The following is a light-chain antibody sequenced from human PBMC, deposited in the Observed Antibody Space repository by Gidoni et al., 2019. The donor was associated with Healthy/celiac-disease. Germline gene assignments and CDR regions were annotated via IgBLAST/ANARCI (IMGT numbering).Light chain of an antibody. CDR1: SSNIGAGYD. J-gene: IGLJ1*01. CDR2: GNS. V-gene: IGLV1-40*01. Sequence: QSVLTPPPSVSGAPGQRVTISCTGSSSNIGAGYDVHWYQQLPGTAPKLLIYGNSNRPSGVPDRFSGSKSGTSASLAITGLQAEDEADYYCQSYDSSWGVFGTGTKVTVL. CDR3: QSYDSSWGV.